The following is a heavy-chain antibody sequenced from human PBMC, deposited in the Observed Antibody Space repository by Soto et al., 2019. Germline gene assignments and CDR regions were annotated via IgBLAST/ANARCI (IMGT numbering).Heavy chain of an antibody. J-gene: IGHJ4*02. CDR2: IGGGGETT. Sequence: EVQLLESGGGLVQPGGSLRLSCAASGLPFGSFALWWARRAPGKGLECVSAIGGGGETTYYADSVKGRFTISSDNSKNTLYLQMNSLRAEDTAVYYCAFNSGSGSYYFDYWGQGTLVTVSS. D-gene: IGHD3-10*01. CDR3: AFNSGSGSYYFDY. CDR1: GLPFGSFA. V-gene: IGHV3-23*01.